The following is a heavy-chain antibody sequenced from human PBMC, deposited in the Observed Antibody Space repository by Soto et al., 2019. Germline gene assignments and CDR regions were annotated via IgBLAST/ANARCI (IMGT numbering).Heavy chain of an antibody. CDR2: ISSSSSYI. Sequence: PGGSLRLSCAASGFTFSSYSMNWVRQAPGKGLEWVSSISSSSSYIYYADSVKGRFTISRDNAKNSLYLQMNSLRAEDTAVYYCAREGVTHDEAFDIWGQGTRVTVSS. D-gene: IGHD4-4*01. J-gene: IGHJ3*02. V-gene: IGHV3-21*01. CDR1: GFTFSSYS. CDR3: AREGVTHDEAFDI.